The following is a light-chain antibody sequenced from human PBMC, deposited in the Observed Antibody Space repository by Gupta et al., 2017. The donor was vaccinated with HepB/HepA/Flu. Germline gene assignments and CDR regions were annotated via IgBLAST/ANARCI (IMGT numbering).Light chain of an antibody. CDR2: EVS. J-gene: IGLJ1*01. Sequence: QSALTQPPSASGSPGQSVTISCTGTSSDVGGYNYVSWYQQHPGKAPKLMIYEVSKRPPGVPDRFSGSKSGNTASLTVSGLQAEDEADYYCSSYAGNNNLEVFGTGTKVTVL. CDR3: SSYAGNNNLEV. CDR1: SSDVGGYNY. V-gene: IGLV2-8*01.